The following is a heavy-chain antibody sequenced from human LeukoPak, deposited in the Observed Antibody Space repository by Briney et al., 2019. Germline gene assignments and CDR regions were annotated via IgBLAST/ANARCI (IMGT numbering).Heavy chain of an antibody. J-gene: IGHJ6*02. CDR2: ISPNSGGT. V-gene: IGHV1-2*02. CDR1: GYTFTGYY. D-gene: IGHD5-18*01. CDR3: AREQIQLWLQLYYYYGMDV. Sequence: ASVKVSCKASGYTFTGYYMHWVRQAPGQGLEWMGWISPNSGGTNYAQKFQGRVTMTRDTSISTAYMELSRLRSDDTAVYYCAREQIQLWLQLYYYYGMDVWGQGTTVTVSS.